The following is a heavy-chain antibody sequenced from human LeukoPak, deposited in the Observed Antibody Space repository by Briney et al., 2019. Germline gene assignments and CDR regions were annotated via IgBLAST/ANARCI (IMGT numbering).Heavy chain of an antibody. CDR3: AKDLNGSFDY. CDR1: GFTFSSYA. Sequence: SGGSLRLSCAASGFTFSSYAMSWVRQDPGKGLEWVSTISGSGDSTHYADSVKGRFTISRDNSKNTLYLQMNSLRAEDTAVYYCAKDLNGSFDYWGQGTLVTVSS. J-gene: IGHJ4*02. D-gene: IGHD2-8*01. V-gene: IGHV3-23*01. CDR2: ISGSGDST.